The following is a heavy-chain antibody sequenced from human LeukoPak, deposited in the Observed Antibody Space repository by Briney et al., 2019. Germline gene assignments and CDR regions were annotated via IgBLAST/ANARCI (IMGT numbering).Heavy chain of an antibody. Sequence: SETLSLTCTVSNYSISSGYYWGWIRQSPGKGLEWIGSISHGGSTYYNPSLKSRVTISVDTSKNQFSLKLSSVTAADTAVYYCARNPYYYDSSGYSHWGQGTLVTVSS. CDR1: NYSISSGYY. CDR2: ISHGGST. V-gene: IGHV4-38-2*02. D-gene: IGHD3-22*01. J-gene: IGHJ4*02. CDR3: ARNPYYYDSSGYSH.